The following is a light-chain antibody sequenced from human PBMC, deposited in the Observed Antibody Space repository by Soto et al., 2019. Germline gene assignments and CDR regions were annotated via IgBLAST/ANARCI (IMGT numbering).Light chain of an antibody. V-gene: IGKV3-20*01. CDR3: LQYGNSNSPRYS. J-gene: IGKJ2*03. Sequence: EIGLTQSPCTMYLSPGERVTLACRARQSVTSKYLAWYQQKPGQAPRLLIYATSSRATGIPDRFSGSRSGTDFTLPISRLEPEDFAVYYCLQYGNSNSPRYSFGQGTKLEIK. CDR1: QSVTSKY. CDR2: ATS.